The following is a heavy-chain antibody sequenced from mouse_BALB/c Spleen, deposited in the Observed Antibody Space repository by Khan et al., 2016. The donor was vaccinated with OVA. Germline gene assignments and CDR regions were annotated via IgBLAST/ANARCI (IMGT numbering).Heavy chain of an antibody. CDR1: GFTFTSYG. CDR3: AAAYYRNYFDY. J-gene: IGHJ2*01. Sequence: VQLKQSGAELERPGSSVKLSCKTSGFTFTSYGIKWVKQRPGQGLEWIGYINPGNGYTVYNEKFQGKAPLTSDTSSSTAYMQLKSLTTEDSSIYCCAAAYYRNYFDYWGQGTTLTVSS. V-gene: IGHV1S134*01. CDR2: INPGNGYT. D-gene: IGHD2-14*01.